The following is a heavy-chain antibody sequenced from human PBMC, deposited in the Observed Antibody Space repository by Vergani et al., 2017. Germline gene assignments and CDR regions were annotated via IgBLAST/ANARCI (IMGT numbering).Heavy chain of an antibody. CDR2: INPNTCET. Sequence: QVHLIQSGAEVKQPGASVAVSCKASGYTLIGFFIHRVRPAPGHGLEWMRWINPNTCETTYSQASQGRVMMTLDPSTSTVYMELRSLKFDDPAIYYCARXPRFLAPDNYFDAWGQGTLVTVSS. V-gene: IGHV1-2*02. J-gene: IGHJ5*02. CDR1: GYTLIGFF. D-gene: IGHD3-3*01. CDR3: ARXPRFLAPDNYFDA.